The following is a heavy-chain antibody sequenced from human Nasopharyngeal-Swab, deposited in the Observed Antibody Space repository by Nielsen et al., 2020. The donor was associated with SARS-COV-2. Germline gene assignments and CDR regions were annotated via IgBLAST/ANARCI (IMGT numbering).Heavy chain of an antibody. V-gene: IGHV5-51*01. CDR3: ARIGYCSSTSCPEGWFDP. D-gene: IGHD2-2*01. Sequence: VRQMPGEGLEWMGIIYPGDSDTRYSPSFQGQVTISADKSISTAYLQWSSLKASDTAMYYYARIGYCSSTSCPEGWFDPWGQGTLVTVSS. J-gene: IGHJ5*02. CDR2: IYPGDSDT.